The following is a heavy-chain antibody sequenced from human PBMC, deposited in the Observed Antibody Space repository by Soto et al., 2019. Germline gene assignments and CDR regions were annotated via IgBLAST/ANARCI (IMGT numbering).Heavy chain of an antibody. CDR1: GFTFTNYA. D-gene: IGHD6-13*01. V-gene: IGHV3-23*01. J-gene: IGHJ4*02. CDR3: AKDSERQQLPIYYFDY. CDR2: ISGSGSST. Sequence: GGSLRLSCAASGFTFTNYAMTWVRQAPGKGLEWVSAISGSGSSTYYADSVKGRFTISRDNSRNTLYLQMNSLRVEDTAVYYCAKDSERQQLPIYYFDYWGQGTLVTVSS.